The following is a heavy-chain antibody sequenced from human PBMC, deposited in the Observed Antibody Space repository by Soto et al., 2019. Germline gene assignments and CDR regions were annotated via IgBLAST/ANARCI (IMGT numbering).Heavy chain of an antibody. J-gene: IGHJ3*01. CDR1: GGSVNNGGYY. Sequence: QVQLQESGPGLVKTSQTLSLTCTVSGGSVNNGGYYWNWIPQHPGKGLEWLGYIFDSETAYYNPSLKSRLTISMDTSKNQFSLKVTSVTPADTAVYYCARENFGVVVHDAFDLWGQGTMVTVSS. CDR2: IFDSETA. CDR3: ARENFGVVVHDAFDL. D-gene: IGHD3-3*01. V-gene: IGHV4-31*03.